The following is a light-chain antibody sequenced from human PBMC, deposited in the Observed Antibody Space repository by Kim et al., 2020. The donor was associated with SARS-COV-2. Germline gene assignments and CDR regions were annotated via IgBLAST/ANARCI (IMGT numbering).Light chain of an antibody. CDR1: QSVSSSY. CDR2: GAS. J-gene: IGKJ4*01. Sequence: EIVLTQSPATLSLSPGERATLSCRASQSVSSSYLAWYQQKPGQAPRLLIYGASSRATGIPDRFSGSGSGTDFTLTISRLEPEDFAVYYCQQYGSSPALTFGGGTKLEIK. V-gene: IGKV3-20*01. CDR3: QQYGSSPALT.